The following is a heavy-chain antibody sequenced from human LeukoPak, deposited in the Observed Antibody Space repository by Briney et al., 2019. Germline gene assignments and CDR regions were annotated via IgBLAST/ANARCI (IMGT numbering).Heavy chain of an antibody. Sequence: GGSLRLSCEASGFTFSSYSMNWVRQAPGKGLEWVSSISSSSSYIYYADSVKGRFTISRDNAKNSLYLQMNSLRAEDTAVYYCARVKRYYDSSGYYLAFFDYWGQGTLVTVSS. CDR3: ARVKRYYDSSGYYLAFFDY. CDR1: GFTFSSYS. J-gene: IGHJ4*02. CDR2: ISSSSSYI. V-gene: IGHV3-21*01. D-gene: IGHD3-22*01.